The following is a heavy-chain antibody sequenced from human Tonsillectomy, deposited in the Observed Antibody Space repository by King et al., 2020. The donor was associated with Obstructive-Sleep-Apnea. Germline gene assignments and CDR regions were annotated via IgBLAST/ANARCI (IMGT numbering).Heavy chain of an antibody. V-gene: IGHV4-34*01. D-gene: IGHD6-13*01. CDR1: GGSFSDYY. CDR2: INHSGST. CDR3: ARGSGAAAVNWFDP. Sequence: VQLQQWGAGLLKPSETLSLTCAVFGGSFSDYYWSGIRQPPGKGLEWIGEINHSGSTNCNPSLKSRVTISIDTSKNQFSLKLNSVTAADTAVYYCARGSGAAAVNWFDPWGQGTLVTVSS. J-gene: IGHJ5*02.